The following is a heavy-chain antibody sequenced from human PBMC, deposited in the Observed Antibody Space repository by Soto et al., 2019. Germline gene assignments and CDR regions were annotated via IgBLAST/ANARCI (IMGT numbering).Heavy chain of an antibody. CDR1: GFTVSSNY. CDR3: ASTATYYYDSSGYYSSHYYYYRMDV. CDR2: IYSGGST. Sequence: GGSLRLSCAASGFTVSSNYMSWVRQAPGKGLEWVSVIYSGGSTYYADSVKGRFTISRDNSKNTLYLQMNSLRAEDTAVYYCASTATYYYDSSGYYSSHYYYYRMDVWGQGTTVTVSS. V-gene: IGHV3-53*01. J-gene: IGHJ6*02. D-gene: IGHD3-22*01.